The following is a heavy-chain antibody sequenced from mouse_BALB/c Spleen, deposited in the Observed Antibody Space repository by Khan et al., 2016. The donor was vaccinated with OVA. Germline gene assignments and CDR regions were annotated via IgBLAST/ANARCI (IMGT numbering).Heavy chain of an antibody. D-gene: IGHD1-2*01. CDR3: ARRNYFGYTFAY. CDR2: ISPGSGDT. V-gene: IGHV1-77*01. J-gene: IGHJ3*01. CDR1: SYTFTDFY. Sequence: QVQLQQSGTELARPGASVNLSCTASSYTFTDFYINWVKQRSGQGLEWIGEISPGSGDTYYNEKFKGKATLTADKSYSTAYMQLSSLTSEDSAVYYCARRNYFGYTFAYWGQGTLVTVSA.